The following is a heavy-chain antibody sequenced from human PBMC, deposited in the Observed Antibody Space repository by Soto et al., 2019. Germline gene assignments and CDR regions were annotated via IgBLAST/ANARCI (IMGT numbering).Heavy chain of an antibody. V-gene: IGHV5-51*01. CDR3: ARLNIAVAGTSYYYYGMDV. Sequence: PGESLKISCKGSGFSFTTYWIAWVRQMPGKGLDWMGIIYPGDSKTTYSPSFQGQVTISADKSISTAYLQWSSLKASDTAMYYCARLNIAVAGTSYYYYGMDVWGQGTTVTVSS. CDR2: IYPGDSKT. CDR1: GFSFTTYW. J-gene: IGHJ6*02. D-gene: IGHD6-19*01.